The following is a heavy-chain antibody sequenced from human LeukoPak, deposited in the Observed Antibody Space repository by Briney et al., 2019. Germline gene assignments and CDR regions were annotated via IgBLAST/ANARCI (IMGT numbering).Heavy chain of an antibody. Sequence: PGESLRLSCAASGFTFSDYYMSWIRQAPGKGLEWVSYISTTGNTIYYSDSVKGRFTISRDSAKNSLYLQLNSLRAEDSAVYYCARVATVRGYFDYWGQGTLVTVSS. CDR1: GFTFSDYY. D-gene: IGHD4-17*01. J-gene: IGHJ4*02. CDR2: ISTTGNTI. CDR3: ARVATVRGYFDY. V-gene: IGHV3-11*01.